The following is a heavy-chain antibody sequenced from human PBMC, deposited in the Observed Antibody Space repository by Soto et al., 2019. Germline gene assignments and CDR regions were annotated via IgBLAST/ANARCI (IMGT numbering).Heavy chain of an antibody. J-gene: IGHJ2*01. CDR2: INAGNGNT. V-gene: IGHV1-3*01. CDR3: ARVDYGGNSGWYFDL. Sequence: QVQLVQSGAEVKKPGASVKVSCKASGYTFTSYAMHWVRQAPGQRLEWMGWINAGNGNTKYSQKFQGRVTITRDTSASTAYMELRSLRSEDTAVYYCARVDYGGNSGWYFDLWGPGTLVTVSS. D-gene: IGHD4-17*01. CDR1: GYTFTSYA.